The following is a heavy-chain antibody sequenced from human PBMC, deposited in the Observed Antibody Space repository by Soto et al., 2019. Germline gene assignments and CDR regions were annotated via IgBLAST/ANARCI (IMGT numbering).Heavy chain of an antibody. CDR3: ACSPMVRSRPWFDL. J-gene: IGHJ5*02. CDR1: GYTFTSYG. CDR2: ISAYNGNT. Sequence: QVQLVQSGAEVKKPGASVKVSCKASGYTFTSYGISWVREAPGQGLEWMGWISAYNGNTNYAQKLQGRVTMTTDTSTSTAYMELRRLRSEDTAVYYCACSPMVRSRPWFDLWGQGTLVTFSS. D-gene: IGHD3-10*01. V-gene: IGHV1-18*01.